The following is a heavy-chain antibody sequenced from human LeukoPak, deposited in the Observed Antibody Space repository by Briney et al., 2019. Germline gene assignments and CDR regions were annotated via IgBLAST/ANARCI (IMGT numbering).Heavy chain of an antibody. V-gene: IGHV4-31*03. CDR2: IYYSGST. D-gene: IGHD2-2*01. CDR3: AREVGYCSSTSCSHFDY. J-gene: IGHJ4*02. CDR1: GGSISSGGYY. Sequence: SETLSLTCTVSGGSISSGGYYWSWLRQHPGKGLEWLGYIYYSGSTYYNPSLKSRVTISVDTSKNQFSLKLSSVTAADTAVYYCAREVGYCSSTSCSHFDYWGEGTLVTVSS.